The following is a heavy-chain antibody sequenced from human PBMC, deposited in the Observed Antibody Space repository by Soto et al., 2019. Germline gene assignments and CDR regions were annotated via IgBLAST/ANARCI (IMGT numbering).Heavy chain of an antibody. V-gene: IGHV3-23*01. CDR3: AKLLVTQMPYYYYGLDV. D-gene: IGHD2-21*02. J-gene: IGHJ6*02. CDR1: GFTFSSYA. Sequence: HPGGSLRLSCAASGFTFSSYAMSWVSQAPGKGLEWVSAISGSGGSTYYADSVKGRFTMSRDNSKNTLYLQMNSLRAEDTAVYYCAKLLVTQMPYYYYGLDVWGQGTTVTVSS. CDR2: ISGSGGST.